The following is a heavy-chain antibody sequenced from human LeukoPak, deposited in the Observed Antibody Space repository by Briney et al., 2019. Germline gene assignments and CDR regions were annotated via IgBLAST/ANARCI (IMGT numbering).Heavy chain of an antibody. Sequence: SGALSLTCAVSGGSLSSSNWWSWVRQPPGKGLEWVEEIYHSGSTNYNPSLKSRVTISVDKSKNQFSLKLSSVTAADTAVYYCARVGEGDSSGYCDYWGQGTLVTVSS. V-gene: IGHV4-4*02. CDR1: GGSLSSSNW. CDR3: ARVGEGDSSGYCDY. CDR2: IYHSGST. D-gene: IGHD3-22*01. J-gene: IGHJ4*02.